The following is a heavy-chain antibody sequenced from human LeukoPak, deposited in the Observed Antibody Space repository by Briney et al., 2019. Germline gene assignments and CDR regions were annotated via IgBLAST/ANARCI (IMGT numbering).Heavy chain of an antibody. J-gene: IGHJ5*02. CDR3: ARDRSSIAAAGTVWFDP. V-gene: IGHV4-61*02. CDR1: GGSISSGSYY. CDR2: IYTSGST. Sequence: PSETLSLTCTVSGGSISSGSYYWSWIRQPAGKGLEWIGRIYTSGSTNYNPSLKSRVTMSVDTSKNQFSLKLSSVTAADTAVYYCARDRSSIAAAGTVWFDPWGQGTLVTVSS. D-gene: IGHD6-13*01.